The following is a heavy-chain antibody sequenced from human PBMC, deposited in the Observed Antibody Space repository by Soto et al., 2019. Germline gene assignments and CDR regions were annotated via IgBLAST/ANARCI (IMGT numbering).Heavy chain of an antibody. D-gene: IGHD3-22*01. J-gene: IGHJ4*02. V-gene: IGHV3-23*01. CDR2: ISGSGGST. Sequence: GGSLRLSCAASGFTFSSYAMSWVRQAPGKGLEWVSVISGSGGSTYYADSVKGRFTISRDNSKNTLYLQMNSLRAEDTAVYYCAKGNYYDSSGYSLDPQIAVLNDYWGQGTLVTVSS. CDR1: GFTFSSYA. CDR3: AKGNYYDSSGYSLDPQIAVLNDY.